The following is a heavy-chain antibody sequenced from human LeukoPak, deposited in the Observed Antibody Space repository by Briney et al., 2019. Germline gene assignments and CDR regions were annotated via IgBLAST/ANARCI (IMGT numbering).Heavy chain of an antibody. D-gene: IGHD3-16*01. Sequence: PGGSLRLSCAPSGFTFSMYAMSWVRQAPGKGLEWVSAISGSGDYTYYADSVKGRFTISRDNSKNTLYLQMHSLRVEDTAVYYCAKSLGSFGYAAYFYFGLAVWGQGTTVTVSS. J-gene: IGHJ6*02. V-gene: IGHV3-23*01. CDR3: AKSLGSFGYAAYFYFGLAV. CDR1: GFTFSMYA. CDR2: ISGSGDYT.